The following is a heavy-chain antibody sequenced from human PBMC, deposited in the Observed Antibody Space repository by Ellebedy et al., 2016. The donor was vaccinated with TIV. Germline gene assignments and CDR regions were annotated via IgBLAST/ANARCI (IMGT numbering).Heavy chain of an antibody. CDR2: IKQDGSEK. Sequence: GGSLRLSCAASGFSLSSYWMHWVRQAPGKGLKWVANIKQDGSEKYYVDSVKGRFTISRDNAKNSLYLQMNSLRAEDTAVYFCGRAIGSGSCYWGQGTLVTVSS. CDR1: GFSLSSYW. J-gene: IGHJ4*02. V-gene: IGHV3-7*01. CDR3: GRAIGSGSCY. D-gene: IGHD3-10*01.